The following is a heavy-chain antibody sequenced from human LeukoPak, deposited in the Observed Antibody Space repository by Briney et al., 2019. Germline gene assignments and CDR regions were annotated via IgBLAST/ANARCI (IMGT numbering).Heavy chain of an antibody. CDR2: INPNSGGT. CDR3: AREGNDYSNYFDY. D-gene: IGHD4-11*01. V-gene: IGHV1-2*02. CDR1: GYTFTGYY. Sequence: GASVKVSCKASGYTFTGYYMHWVRQAPGQGLEWMGWINPNSGGTNYAQKFQGRVTMTRDTSISTAYMELSRLRSDDTAVYYCAREGNDYSNYFDYWGQGTLVTVSS. J-gene: IGHJ4*02.